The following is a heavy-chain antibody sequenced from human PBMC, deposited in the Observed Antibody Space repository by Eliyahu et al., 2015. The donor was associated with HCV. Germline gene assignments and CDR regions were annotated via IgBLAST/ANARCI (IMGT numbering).Heavy chain of an antibody. D-gene: IGHD3-10*01. CDR2: IKEDGSEK. CDR1: GFTFGSYW. Sequence: EVQLVESGGGLVQPGGSLRLSCAASGFTFGSYWMSWVRQAPGKGLEWVANIKEDGSEKYYVDSVKGRFTISRDNVKNSLYLQMNSLRAEDTAVYYCARTHHGSGSYYNIRAFDIWGQGTMVTVSS. V-gene: IGHV3-7*01. CDR3: ARTHHGSGSYYNIRAFDI. J-gene: IGHJ3*02.